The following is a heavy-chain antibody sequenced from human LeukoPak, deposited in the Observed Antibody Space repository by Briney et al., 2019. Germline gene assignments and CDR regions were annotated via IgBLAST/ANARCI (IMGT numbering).Heavy chain of an antibody. V-gene: IGHV4-34*01. CDR2: INHSGST. Sequence: SETLSLTCTVSGGPISGSRTWGWVRQPPGKGLEWIGEINHSGSTNYNPSLKSRVTISVDTSKNQFSLKLSSVTAADTAVYYCARGGYGSGSFRRKAINWFDPWGQGTLVTVSS. D-gene: IGHD3-10*01. CDR3: ARGGYGSGSFRRKAINWFDP. J-gene: IGHJ5*02. CDR1: GGPISGSRT.